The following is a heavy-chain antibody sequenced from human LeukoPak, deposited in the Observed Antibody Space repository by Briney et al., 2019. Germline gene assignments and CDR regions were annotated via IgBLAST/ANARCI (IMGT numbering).Heavy chain of an antibody. D-gene: IGHD3-10*01. J-gene: IGHJ4*02. CDR1: GYTFTGYY. CDR3: ARLWFGELVDY. V-gene: IGHV1-2*02. CDR2: INPNSGGT. Sequence: ASVTVSCKASGYTFTGYYMHWVRQAPGQGLEWMGWINPNSGGTNFAQNFQGRVTMTRDTSISTAYMELSRLKSDDTAVYYCARLWFGELVDYWGQGTLVTVSS.